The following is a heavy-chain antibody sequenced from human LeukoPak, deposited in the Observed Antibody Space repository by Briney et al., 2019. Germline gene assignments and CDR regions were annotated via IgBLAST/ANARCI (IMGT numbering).Heavy chain of an antibody. CDR3: AKGSMGRGPDY. Sequence: GGSLRLSCAASGFPLSSYAMNWVRQAPGKGLQWVSALSGSGGSTYYADSVKGRFTIFRDNSKNTTYLQMNSLRAEDTAVYYCAKGSMGRGPDYWGQGTLVTVSS. J-gene: IGHJ4*02. V-gene: IGHV3-23*01. D-gene: IGHD3-10*01. CDR1: GFPLSSYA. CDR2: LSGSGGST.